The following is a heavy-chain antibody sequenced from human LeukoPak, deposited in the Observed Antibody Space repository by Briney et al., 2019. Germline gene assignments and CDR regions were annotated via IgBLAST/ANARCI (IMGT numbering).Heavy chain of an antibody. Sequence: GGSLRLSCAASGFTFSTYSMSWVRQAPGKGLEWFSAIRSGGENTYYADSVRGRFTISRDNSRGTLSLQMNSLRAEDTAVYFCAILSWDGRGSFYWGQGTLVTVSS. V-gene: IGHV3-23*01. D-gene: IGHD2/OR15-2a*01. CDR1: GFTFSTYS. J-gene: IGHJ4*02. CDR2: IRSGGENT. CDR3: AILSWDGRGSFY.